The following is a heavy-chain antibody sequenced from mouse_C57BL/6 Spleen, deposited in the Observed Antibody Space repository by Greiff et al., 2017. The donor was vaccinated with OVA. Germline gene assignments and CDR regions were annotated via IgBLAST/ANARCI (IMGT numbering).Heavy chain of an antibody. CDR1: GYTFTSYW. V-gene: IGHV1-50*01. Sequence: VQLQQPGAELVKPGASVKLSCKASGYTFTSYWMQWVKQRPGQGLEWIGEIDPSVSYTNYNQKFKGKATLTVDTSSSTAYMQLSSLTSEDSAVYYCARDYSDYWGQGTTLTVSS. CDR3: ARDYSDY. CDR2: IDPSVSYT. J-gene: IGHJ2*01. D-gene: IGHD1-1*01.